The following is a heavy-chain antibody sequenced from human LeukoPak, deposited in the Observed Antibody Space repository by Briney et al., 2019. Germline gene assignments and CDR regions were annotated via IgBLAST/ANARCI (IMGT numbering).Heavy chain of an antibody. D-gene: IGHD6-13*01. CDR3: ARGIRIAAAGISYYYYYYYMDV. CDR1: GGSISSYY. V-gene: IGHV4-59*01. Sequence: SETLSLTCIVSGGSISSYYWSWIRQPPGKGLEWIGYIYYSGSTNYNPSLKSRVTISVDTSKNQFSLKLSSVTAADTAVYYCARGIRIAAAGISYYYYYYYMDVWGKGTTVTISS. J-gene: IGHJ6*03. CDR2: IYYSGST.